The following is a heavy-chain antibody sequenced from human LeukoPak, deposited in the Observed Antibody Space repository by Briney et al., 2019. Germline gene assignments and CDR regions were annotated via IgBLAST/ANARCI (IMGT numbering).Heavy chain of an antibody. D-gene: IGHD3-10*01. CDR1: GFTFSSYG. Sequence: GGTLRLSCAASGFTFSSYGMSWVRQAPGKGLGWVSDISGSGGSTYYADSVKGRFTISRDNSKNTLYLQMNSLRAEDTAVYYCAKDQYYYGSGSYSNYYYYYMDVWGKGTTVTISS. CDR3: AKDQYYYGSGSYSNYYYYYMDV. J-gene: IGHJ6*03. V-gene: IGHV3-23*01. CDR2: ISGSGGST.